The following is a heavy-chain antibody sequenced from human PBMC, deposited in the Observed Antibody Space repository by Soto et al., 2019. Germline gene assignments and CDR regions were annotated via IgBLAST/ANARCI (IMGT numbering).Heavy chain of an antibody. V-gene: IGHV1-69*01. CDR3: ARGGSGYTWFNEF. Sequence: QDQLVQSGAEVKKPGSSVKVSCKASGGLFNSYPISWVRQVPGQGLEWMGGIIPVFQTAYYTQRFQGRVTITADESTNTAYMELSSLRSEDTAIYYCARGGSGYTWFNEFWGQGTLVTVSS. CDR1: GGLFNSYP. J-gene: IGHJ4*02. CDR2: IIPVFQTA. D-gene: IGHD3-22*01.